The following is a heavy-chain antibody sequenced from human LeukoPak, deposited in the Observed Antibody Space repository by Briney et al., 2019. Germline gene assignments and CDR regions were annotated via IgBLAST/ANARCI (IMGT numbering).Heavy chain of an antibody. V-gene: IGHV5-10-1*01. J-gene: IGHJ6*04. CDR2: IDPSDSYT. CDR1: GSSFTSYW. CDR3: ARMTMVRGVTYYYGMDV. Sequence: GASLRISCKGSGSSFTSYWISWVRQMPGKGLEWMGRIDPSDSYTNYSPSFQGHVTISADESISTAYLQWSSLKASDTAMYYCARMTMVRGVTYYYGMDVWGKGTTVTVSS. D-gene: IGHD3-10*01.